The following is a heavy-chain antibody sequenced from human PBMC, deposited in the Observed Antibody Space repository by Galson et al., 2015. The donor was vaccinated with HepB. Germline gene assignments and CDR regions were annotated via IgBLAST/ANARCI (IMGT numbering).Heavy chain of an antibody. J-gene: IGHJ4*02. D-gene: IGHD3-16*01. CDR3: AKTPDDDSRRNTSDH. Sequence: SLRLSCAASGFNFRDFAMTWVRQAPGKGLEWVSSIGGSVGGIYYADSVKGRFTISRDNGRNTLYLHMNSLIADDAALYYCAKTPDDDSRRNTSDHWGQGTLVTVSS. V-gene: IGHV3-23*01. CDR2: IGGSVGGI. CDR1: GFNFRDFA.